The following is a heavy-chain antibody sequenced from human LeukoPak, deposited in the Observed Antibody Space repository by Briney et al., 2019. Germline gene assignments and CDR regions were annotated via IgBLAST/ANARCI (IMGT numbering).Heavy chain of an antibody. Sequence: ASVKFSCQASGGTFSSYAISWVRQAPGQGLEWMGWTSAYNGNTNYAQKLQGRVTMTTDTSTSTAYMELRSLRSGDTAVYYCEYNDYGDYVATFWGQGTLVTVSS. CDR3: EYNDYGDYVATF. D-gene: IGHD4-17*01. CDR2: TSAYNGNT. J-gene: IGHJ4*02. V-gene: IGHV1-18*01. CDR1: GGTFSSYA.